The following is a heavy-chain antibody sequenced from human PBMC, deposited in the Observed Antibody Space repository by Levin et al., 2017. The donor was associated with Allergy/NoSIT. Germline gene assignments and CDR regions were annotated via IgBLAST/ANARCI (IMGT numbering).Heavy chain of an antibody. CDR2: IYYSGTT. J-gene: IGHJ4*02. CDR1: GGSISTTTQY. V-gene: IGHV4-39*01. Sequence: SETLSLTCTVSGGSISTTTQYWGWIRQPPGKGLEWIGSIYYSGTTYYNPSLKSRVTISVDTSKNQFSVRLSSVTAADTAVYYCATWGGSHCSRISCYTRDVDYWGQGTLVTVSS. D-gene: IGHD2-2*02. CDR3: ATWGGSHCSRISCYTRDVDY.